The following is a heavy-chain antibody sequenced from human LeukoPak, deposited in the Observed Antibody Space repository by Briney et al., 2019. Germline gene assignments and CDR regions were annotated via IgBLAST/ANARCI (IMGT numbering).Heavy chain of an antibody. Sequence: PGGSLRLSCAASGFTFSSYAMHWVRQAPGKGLEWVAVISYDGGNRYYADSVKGRFTISRDNSKNTLYLQMNSLRAEDTAVYYCAKDLAYYYDSSGYFDYWGQGTLVTVSS. CDR1: GFTFSSYA. CDR2: ISYDGGNR. J-gene: IGHJ4*02. D-gene: IGHD3-22*01. CDR3: AKDLAYYYDSSGYFDY. V-gene: IGHV3-30-3*01.